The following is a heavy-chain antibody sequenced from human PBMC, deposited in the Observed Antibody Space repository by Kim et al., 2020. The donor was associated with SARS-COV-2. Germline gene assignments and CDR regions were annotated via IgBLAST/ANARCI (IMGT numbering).Heavy chain of an antibody. Sequence: GESLKISCKASEYTFNNYWIGWVRQMPGKGLQWLGIIYPGDSDTKYNPSAQGQVTISADWSLTTAYLQWSSLKASDTAIYYCARAPSGTFSPYYFDYWGQ. CDR1: EYTFNNYW. CDR3: ARAPSGTFSPYYFDY. CDR2: IYPGDSDT. J-gene: IGHJ4*02. V-gene: IGHV5-51*01. D-gene: IGHD1-26*01.